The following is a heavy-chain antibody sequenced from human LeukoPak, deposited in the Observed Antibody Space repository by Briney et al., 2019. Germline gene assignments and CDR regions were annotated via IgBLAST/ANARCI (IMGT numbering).Heavy chain of an antibody. Sequence: SETLSLTCAVYGGSFSGYYWSWIRQPPGKGLEWIGEINHSGSTNYNPSLKSRVTISVDTSKNQFSLKLSSVTAADTAVYYCAREKIRYYYDSSGLRAFDIWGQGTMVTVSS. CDR1: GGSFSGYY. V-gene: IGHV4-34*01. CDR2: INHSGST. CDR3: AREKIRYYYDSSGLRAFDI. D-gene: IGHD3-22*01. J-gene: IGHJ3*02.